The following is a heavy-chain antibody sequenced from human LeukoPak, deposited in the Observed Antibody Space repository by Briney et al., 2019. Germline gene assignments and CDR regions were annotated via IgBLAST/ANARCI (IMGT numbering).Heavy chain of an antibody. CDR1: GFTFSSYS. CDR2: ISSSSSYI. CDR3: AKDLRGGSGTYYSVFDY. Sequence: GGSLRLSCAASGFTFSSYSMNWVRQAPGKGLEWVSSISSSSSYIYYADSVKGRFTISRDNAKNSLYLQMNSLRPGDTALYYCAKDLRGGSGTYYSVFDYWGQGTLITVSS. J-gene: IGHJ4*02. V-gene: IGHV3-21*04. D-gene: IGHD3-10*01.